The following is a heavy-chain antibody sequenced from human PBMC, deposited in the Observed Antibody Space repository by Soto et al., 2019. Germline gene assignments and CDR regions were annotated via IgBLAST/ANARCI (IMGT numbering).Heavy chain of an antibody. J-gene: IGHJ6*02. D-gene: IGHD1-1*01. V-gene: IGHV3-30-3*01. CDR2: ISHDGTNQ. CDR1: GFTFGWYA. CDR3: ARGESNSPQYYYYGMDV. Sequence: GGSLRLSCAASGFTFGWYAMYWVRQAPGKGLEWVTFISHDGTNQKYADSVKGRFTISRDNSKNTIYLQMNTLRAEDTALYYCARGESNSPQYYYYGMDVWGQGTTVTVSS.